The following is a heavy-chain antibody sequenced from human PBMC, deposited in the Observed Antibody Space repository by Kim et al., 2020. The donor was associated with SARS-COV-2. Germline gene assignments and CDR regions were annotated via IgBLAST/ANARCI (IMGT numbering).Heavy chain of an antibody. Sequence: PVKGRLHNSRDDSKNTRYLQMNSLKTEDTAVYYCTTDPGYAAAAVYYFDYWGQGTLVTVSS. D-gene: IGHD6-13*01. CDR3: TTDPGYAAAAVYYFDY. V-gene: IGHV3-15*01. J-gene: IGHJ4*02.